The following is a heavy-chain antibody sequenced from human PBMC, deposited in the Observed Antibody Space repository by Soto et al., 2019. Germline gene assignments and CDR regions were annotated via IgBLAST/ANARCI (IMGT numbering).Heavy chain of an antibody. J-gene: IGHJ6*02. Sequence: EVQLVESGGCLVKPGGSLRLSCAASGFTFSRYGMNWVRQAPGNWLELVSSISGLSSYIYYADSVKGRFTVSRDNAKNSLYVQMNSLRAEDTAVYYCARDPQQRLADSYYYGMDVWGQGTTVIVSS. CDR3: ARDPQQRLADSYYYGMDV. CDR2: ISGLSSYI. V-gene: IGHV3-21*02. CDR1: GFTFSRYG. D-gene: IGHD6-25*01.